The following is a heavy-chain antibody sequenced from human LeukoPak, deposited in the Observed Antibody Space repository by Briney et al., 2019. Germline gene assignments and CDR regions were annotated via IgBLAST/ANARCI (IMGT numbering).Heavy chain of an antibody. CDR2: ISGSGGST. CDR1: GFTFSSYA. Sequence: GGSLRLSCAASGFTFSSYAMSWVRQAPGKGLEWVSAISGSGGSTYYADSVKGRFTISRDNSKNTLYLQMNSLRAEDTAVYYCAKADMRGGEQWLQGNYWGQGTLVTVSS. D-gene: IGHD6-19*01. V-gene: IGHV3-23*01. CDR3: AKADMRGGEQWLQGNY. J-gene: IGHJ4*02.